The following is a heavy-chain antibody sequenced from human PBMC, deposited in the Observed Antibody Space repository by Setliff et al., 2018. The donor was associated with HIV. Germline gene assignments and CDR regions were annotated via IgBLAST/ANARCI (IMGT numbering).Heavy chain of an antibody. D-gene: IGHD2-8*02. Sequence: PGGSLRLSCVASGFTFNNFWMSWVRQAPGKGLEWVANIKQDGSEKNYVDSVKGRFTISRDTAKNSLYLQMNSLSVEDTAVYYCARDYWVACLDHWGQGTLVTVSS. CDR3: ARDYWVACLDH. CDR1: GFTFNNFW. J-gene: IGHJ4*02. V-gene: IGHV3-7*01. CDR2: IKQDGSEK.